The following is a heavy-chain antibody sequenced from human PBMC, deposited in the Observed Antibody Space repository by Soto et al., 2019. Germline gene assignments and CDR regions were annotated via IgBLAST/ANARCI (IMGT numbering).Heavy chain of an antibody. J-gene: IGHJ6*03. Sequence: SVKVSCKASGGTFSSYTISWVRQAPGQGLEWMGRIIPILGIANYAQKFQGRVTITADKSTSTAYMELSSLRSEDTAVYYCARDQVYGSGSLIPYYYYYMDVWGKGTTVTVAS. D-gene: IGHD3-10*01. CDR3: ARDQVYGSGSLIPYYYYYMDV. CDR2: IIPILGIA. V-gene: IGHV1-69*04. CDR1: GGTFSSYT.